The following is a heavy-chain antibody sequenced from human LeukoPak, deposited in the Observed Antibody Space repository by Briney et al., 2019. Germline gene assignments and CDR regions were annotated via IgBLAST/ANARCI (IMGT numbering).Heavy chain of an antibody. J-gene: IGHJ4*02. CDR3: ARDLRVGATFDY. Sequence: GGSLGLSCAASGFTVSSNYMSWVRQARGKGLEWVSVIYSGGSTYYADSVKGRFTISRDNSKNTLYLQMNSLRAEDTAVYYCARDLRVGATFDYWGQGTLVTVSS. CDR1: GFTVSSNY. V-gene: IGHV3-53*01. D-gene: IGHD1-26*01. CDR2: IYSGGST.